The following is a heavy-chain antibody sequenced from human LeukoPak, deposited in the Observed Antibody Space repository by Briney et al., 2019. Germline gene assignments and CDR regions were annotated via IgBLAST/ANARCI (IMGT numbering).Heavy chain of an antibody. CDR3: AIPGTTGIAVAGDAFDI. V-gene: IGHV3-23*01. Sequence: GGSLRLSCAASGFTFGSYAMSWVRQAPGKGLEWVSAISGSGGSTYYADSVKGRFTISRDNSKNTLYLQMNSLRAEDTAVYYCAIPGTTGIAVAGDAFDIWGQGTMVTVSS. D-gene: IGHD6-19*01. J-gene: IGHJ3*02. CDR1: GFTFGSYA. CDR2: ISGSGGST.